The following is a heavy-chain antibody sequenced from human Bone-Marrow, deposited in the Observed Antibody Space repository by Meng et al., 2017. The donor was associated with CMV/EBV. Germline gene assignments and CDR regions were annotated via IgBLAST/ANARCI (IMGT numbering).Heavy chain of an antibody. J-gene: IGHJ5*02. CDR2: INHSGST. Sequence: SETLSLTCAVYGGSFSGYYWSWIRQPPGKGLEWIGEINHSGSTNYNPSLKSRVTISVDTSKNQFSLKLSSVTAADTAVYYCARDRRVVVVPAAIRGGWFDPWGQGTLVPVSS. CDR1: GGSFSGYY. V-gene: IGHV4-34*01. D-gene: IGHD2-2*02. CDR3: ARDRRVVVVPAAIRGGWFDP.